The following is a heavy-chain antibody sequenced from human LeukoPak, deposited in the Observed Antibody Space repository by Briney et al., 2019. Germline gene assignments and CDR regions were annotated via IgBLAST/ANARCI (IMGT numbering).Heavy chain of an antibody. CDR1: GYTFTSYD. J-gene: IGHJ5*02. D-gene: IGHD3-3*01. CDR2: MNPNSGNT. V-gene: IGHV1-8*01. CDR3: ARGIVRITIFGVVINWFDP. Sequence: ASVKVSCKASGYTFTSYDINWVRQATGQGLEWMGWMNPNSGNTGYAQKFQGRVTMTRNTSISTAYTELSSLRSEDTAVYYCARGIVRITIFGVVINWFDPWGQGTLVTVSS.